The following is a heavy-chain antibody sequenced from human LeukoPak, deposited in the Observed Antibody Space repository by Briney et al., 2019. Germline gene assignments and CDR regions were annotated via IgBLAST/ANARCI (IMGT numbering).Heavy chain of an antibody. CDR3: AKDGEGEVPTAIGY. J-gene: IGHJ4*02. V-gene: IGHV3-23*01. CDR2: ISGGGGST. D-gene: IGHD2-2*01. Sequence: GGSLRLSCAASGFTFSRYAMSWVRQAPGKGLGWASAISGGGGSTYNADSVKGRFSVSRDNPKTTLYLQMNSLRAEDTAIYFCAKDGEGEVPTAIGYWGQGSLVTVSS. CDR1: GFTFSRYA.